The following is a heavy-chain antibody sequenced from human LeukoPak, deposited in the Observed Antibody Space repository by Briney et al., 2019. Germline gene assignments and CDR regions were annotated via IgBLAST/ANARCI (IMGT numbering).Heavy chain of an antibody. Sequence: GGSLRLSCAASGFTFSSYAMSWVRQAPGKGLEWVAVISYDGSNKYYADSVKGRFTISRDNSKNTLYLQMNSLRAEDTAVYYCALRPGYGDYDGYWGQGTLVTVSS. CDR3: ALRPGYGDYDGY. D-gene: IGHD4-17*01. CDR1: GFTFSSYA. J-gene: IGHJ4*02. CDR2: ISYDGSNK. V-gene: IGHV3-30*03.